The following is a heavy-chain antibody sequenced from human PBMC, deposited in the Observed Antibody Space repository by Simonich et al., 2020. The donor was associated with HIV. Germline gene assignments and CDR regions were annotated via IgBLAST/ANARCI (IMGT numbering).Heavy chain of an antibody. CDR3: ARRDRELILYFDY. D-gene: IGHD3-3*01. Sequence: QVQLQQWGAGLLKPSETLSLTCAVYGGSFSGYYWSWIRQPPGKGLEWIGKINQRGITNYKSSLNSRATISVDKSKNQFSLKLSSVTAADTAIYYCARRDRELILYFDYWGQGNLVTVSS. V-gene: IGHV4-34*01. CDR2: INQRGIT. CDR1: GGSFSGYY. J-gene: IGHJ4*02.